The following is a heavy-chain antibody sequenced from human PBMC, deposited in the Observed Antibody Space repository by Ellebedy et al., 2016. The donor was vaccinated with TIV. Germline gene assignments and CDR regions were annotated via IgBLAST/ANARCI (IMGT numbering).Heavy chain of an antibody. V-gene: IGHV1-69*13. Sequence: SVKVSCXASGGTFSSYAISWVRQAPGQGLEWMGGIIPIFGTANYAQKFQGRVTITADESTSTAYMELSSLRSEDTAVYYCAAEERGVGATPYYYGMDVWGQGTTVTVSS. J-gene: IGHJ6*02. CDR2: IIPIFGTA. D-gene: IGHD1-26*01. CDR1: GGTFSSYA. CDR3: AAEERGVGATPYYYGMDV.